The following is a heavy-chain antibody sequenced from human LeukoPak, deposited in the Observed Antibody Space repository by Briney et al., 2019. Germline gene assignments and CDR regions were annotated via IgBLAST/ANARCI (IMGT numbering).Heavy chain of an antibody. J-gene: IGHJ4*02. CDR3: ARVSVGRDFWSGSDY. D-gene: IGHD3-3*01. V-gene: IGHV1-46*01. Sequence: GASVKASCKASGNTITSSYMHRVRQAPGQGLEWMGIINPSGGSTSYAQKFQGRVTMTRDTSTSTVYMELSSLRSEDTAVYYCARVSVGRDFWSGSDYWGQGTLVTVSS. CDR2: INPSGGST. CDR1: GNTITSSY.